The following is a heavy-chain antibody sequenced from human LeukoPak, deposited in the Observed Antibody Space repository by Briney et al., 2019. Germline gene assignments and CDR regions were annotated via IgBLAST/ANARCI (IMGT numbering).Heavy chain of an antibody. J-gene: IGHJ5*02. CDR2: INPNSGGT. Sequence: ASVKVSCKASGYTFTGYYMHWVRQAPGQGLEWMGWINPNSGGTNYAQKFQGRVTMTRDTSISTAYMELSRLRSDDTAVYYCARAKGDSAAAGSWFDPWGQGTLVTVSS. V-gene: IGHV1-2*02. CDR3: ARAKGDSAAAGSWFDP. CDR1: GYTFTGYY. D-gene: IGHD6-13*01.